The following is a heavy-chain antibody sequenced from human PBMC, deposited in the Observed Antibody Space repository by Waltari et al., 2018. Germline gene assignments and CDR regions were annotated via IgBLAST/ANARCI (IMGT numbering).Heavy chain of an antibody. D-gene: IGHD3-9*01. V-gene: IGHV4-61*02. J-gene: IGHJ6*02. Sequence: QVQLQESGPGLVRPSQTLSLTCTVSGGSISSRSVYWTWIRPPAGKGLEWVGHIFTSGSTKYNPSLKSRVSVSLDTSENQFSLRLSSVTAADTAVYYCARDEARYYDIMTGGGYYGLDVWGQGTTVTVSS. CDR3: ARDEARYYDIMTGGGYYGLDV. CDR1: GGSISSRSVY. CDR2: IFTSGST.